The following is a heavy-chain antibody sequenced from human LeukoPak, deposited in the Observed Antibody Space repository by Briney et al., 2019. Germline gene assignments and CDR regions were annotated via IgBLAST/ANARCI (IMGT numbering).Heavy chain of an antibody. Sequence: PEGSLRLSCAASGFTFSSYEMNWVRQAPGKGLEWVSYISSSGSPIYYAGSVKGRFTISRDNAKNSLYLQMNGLRAEDTAIYYCARGGGDGYNSYEFDYWGQGTLVTVSS. D-gene: IGHD5-24*01. V-gene: IGHV3-48*03. CDR2: ISSSGSPI. J-gene: IGHJ4*02. CDR3: ARGGGDGYNSYEFDY. CDR1: GFTFSSYE.